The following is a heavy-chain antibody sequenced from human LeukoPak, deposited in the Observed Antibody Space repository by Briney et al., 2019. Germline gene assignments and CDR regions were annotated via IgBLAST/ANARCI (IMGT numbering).Heavy chain of an antibody. CDR3: ARGQSYMDV. CDR1: GFSFSSIW. V-gene: IGHV3-74*01. Sequence: TGGSLRLSCDGSGFSFSSIWMYWVRQVPGKGLVWVSRINSDGNTINYADSVRGRFTVSRDNAKNTLYLQMNSLRVEDTALYYCARGQSYMDVWGKGTTVTVFS. CDR2: INSDGNTI. J-gene: IGHJ6*03.